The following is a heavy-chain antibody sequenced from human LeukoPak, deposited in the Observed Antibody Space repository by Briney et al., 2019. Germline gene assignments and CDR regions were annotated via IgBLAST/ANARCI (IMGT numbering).Heavy chain of an antibody. CDR1: GFSFNGAW. CDR3: TTVTHFYL. V-gene: IGHV3-15*01. CDR2: IQHGGTT. Sequence: PGGSLRLSCATSGFSFNGAWLSWVRQAPGKGLEWIGRIQHGGTTDYAAPVKGRFTISRDDSKATLYLQMNSLKTEDTAIYYCTTVTHFYLGGQGTQVTVSS. D-gene: IGHD2-15*01. J-gene: IGHJ4*02.